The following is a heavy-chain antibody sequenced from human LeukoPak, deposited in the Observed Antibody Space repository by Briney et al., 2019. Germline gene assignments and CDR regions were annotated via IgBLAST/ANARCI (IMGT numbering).Heavy chain of an antibody. CDR2: ISSSGSTI. CDR1: GFTFSSYE. D-gene: IGHD1-26*01. Sequence: PGGSLRLSCAASGFTFSSYEMNWVRQAPGKGLEWVSYISSSGSTIYYADSVKGRFTISRDNAKNSLYLQMNSLRAEDTAVYYCARVGSYYGGLAFDYWGQGTLVTVSS. CDR3: ARVGSYYGGLAFDY. V-gene: IGHV3-48*03. J-gene: IGHJ4*02.